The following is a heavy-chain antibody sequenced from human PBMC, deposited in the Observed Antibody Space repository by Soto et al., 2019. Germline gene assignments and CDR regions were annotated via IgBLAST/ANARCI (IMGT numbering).Heavy chain of an antibody. CDR2: INPNSGGT. Sequence: ASVKVSCKASGYTFTGYYMHWVRQAPGQGLEWMGWINPNSGGTNYAQKFQGRVTMTRDTSISTAYMELSRLRSDDTAVYYCARDPGNNSGSYPDYWGQGTLVTVSS. D-gene: IGHD1-26*01. CDR3: ARDPGNNSGSYPDY. J-gene: IGHJ4*02. V-gene: IGHV1-2*02. CDR1: GYTFTGYY.